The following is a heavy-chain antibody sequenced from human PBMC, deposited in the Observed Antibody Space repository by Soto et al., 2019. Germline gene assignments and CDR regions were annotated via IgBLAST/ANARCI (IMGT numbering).Heavy chain of an antibody. J-gene: IGHJ4*02. CDR1: GYIFTDNA. D-gene: IGHD3-22*01. CDR3: ARDQGSSGYL. V-gene: IGHV1-18*01. Sequence: QVQLVQSGAEVRKPGASVKVSCKASGYIFTDNAISWVRQAPGQGLEWMGWISTYTGNTKFAQKLQDRVTLTTDTSTSTAYMELRSLRFDDTAVYYCARDQGSSGYLWGQGTLVTVSS. CDR2: ISTYTGNT.